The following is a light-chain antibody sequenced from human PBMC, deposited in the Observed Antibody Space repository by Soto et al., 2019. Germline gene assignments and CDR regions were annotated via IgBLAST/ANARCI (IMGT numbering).Light chain of an antibody. CDR2: WAS. J-gene: IGKJ4*01. CDR1: QSVLYSSNNKNY. V-gene: IGKV4-1*01. CDR3: QQYYNTPLT. Sequence: VVTPSPDSLAVSLGERATINCKSSQSVLYSSNNKNYLAWYQQKPRQPPKLLIYWASTRESGVPDRFSGSGSGTDFTLTISSLQAEDVAVYYCQQYYNTPLTFGGGTKVDIK.